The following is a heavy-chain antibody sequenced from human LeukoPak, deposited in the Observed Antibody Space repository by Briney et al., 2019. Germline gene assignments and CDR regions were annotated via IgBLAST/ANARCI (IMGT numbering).Heavy chain of an antibody. CDR3: AISVEMAAMPSYDY. Sequence: ASVKVSCKASGYTFTTYHMHWVRQAPGHGLEWMGRINSNSGGTNYAQKFQGRVTMTRDTSIRTAYMELSRLTSDDTAVYYCAISVEMAAMPSYDYWGQGTLVTVSS. CDR2: INSNSGGT. D-gene: IGHD5-24*01. CDR1: GYTFTTYH. V-gene: IGHV1-2*02. J-gene: IGHJ4*02.